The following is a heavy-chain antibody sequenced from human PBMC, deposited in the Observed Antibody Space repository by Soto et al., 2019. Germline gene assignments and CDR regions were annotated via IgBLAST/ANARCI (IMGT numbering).Heavy chain of an antibody. CDR2: ISHDGNNK. CDR3: AKGGPDCASTACYLLVAFDI. Sequence: QVQLVQSGGGVVQPGRSLRLSCAASGFTFSSYVTHWVRQAPGKGLEWVAVISHDGNNKYYADSVKGRFTISRDNSKNTQYLQRNSLTTDDTAVYYCAKGGPDCASTACYLLVAFDIWGQGTMVTVSS. V-gene: IGHV3-30*18. D-gene: IGHD2-2*01. CDR1: GFTFSSYV. J-gene: IGHJ3*02.